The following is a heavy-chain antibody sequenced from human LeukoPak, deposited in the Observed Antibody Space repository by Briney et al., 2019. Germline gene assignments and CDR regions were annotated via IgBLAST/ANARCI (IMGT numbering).Heavy chain of an antibody. D-gene: IGHD3-22*01. J-gene: IGHJ4*02. CDR2: IIPIFGTA. CDR3: ASPKSYYDSSGYFY. CDR1: GGTFSSYA. V-gene: IGHV1-69*06. Sequence: SVKVSCKASGGTFSSYAISWVRQAPGQGLEWMGGIIPIFGTANYAQKFQGRVTITADKSTSTAYMELSSLRSEDTAVYYCASPKSYYDSSGYFYWGQGTLVTVSS.